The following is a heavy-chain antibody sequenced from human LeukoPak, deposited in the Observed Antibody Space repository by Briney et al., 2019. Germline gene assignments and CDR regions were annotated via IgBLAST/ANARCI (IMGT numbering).Heavy chain of an antibody. CDR2: IAFDDTDR. CDR1: GFIFGDYA. V-gene: IGHV3-30*04. CDR3: TNSDDYGDY. Sequence: GGSLRLSCAASGFIFGDYAMHWVRQAPGKGLEWVAAIAFDDTDRYYIDFVKGRFTISRDDSKNTLYLHMTSLRAEDTAVYYCTNSDDYGDYWGQGTLVTVSS. J-gene: IGHJ4*02.